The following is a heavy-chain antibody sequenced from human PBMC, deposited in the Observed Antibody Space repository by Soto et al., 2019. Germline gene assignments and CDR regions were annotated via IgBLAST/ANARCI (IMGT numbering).Heavy chain of an antibody. CDR2: ISHDGSSM. CDR3: MTPGSADHSDY. V-gene: IGHV3-30*03. Sequence: SLRLPSAVFGGIFSSYGVHWVLQDPGKGLEWVALISHDGSSMFYADSVRGRFTISRDNSRDMVFLQMSGLRPEDTALYYCMTPGSADHSDYWGQGTLVTVSS. D-gene: IGHD4-17*01. J-gene: IGHJ4*02. CDR1: GGIFSSYG.